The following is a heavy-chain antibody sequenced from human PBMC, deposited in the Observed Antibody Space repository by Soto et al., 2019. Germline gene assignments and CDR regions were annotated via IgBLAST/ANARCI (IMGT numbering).Heavy chain of an antibody. CDR3: AKDSIAAAVGYYYYGMDV. D-gene: IGHD6-13*01. CDR1: GFTFSSYA. V-gene: IGHV3-23*01. Sequence: PGGSLRLSCAASGFTFSSYAMSWVRQAPGKGLEWVSAISGSGGSTYYADSVKGRFTISRDNSKNTLYLQMNSLRAEDTAVYYCAKDSIAAAVGYYYYGMDVWGQGTTVTVSS. CDR2: ISGSGGST. J-gene: IGHJ6*02.